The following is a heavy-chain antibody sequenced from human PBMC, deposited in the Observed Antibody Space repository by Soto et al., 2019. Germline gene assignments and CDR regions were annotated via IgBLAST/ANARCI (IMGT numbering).Heavy chain of an antibody. Sequence: SETLSLTCAVYGGSFSGYYCSWIRQPPGKGLEWIGEINHSGSTNYNPSLKSRVTISVDTSKNQFSLKLSSVTAADTAVYYCARGRRSSSWYRGPYYYYGMDVWGQGTTVTVSS. V-gene: IGHV4-34*01. CDR3: ARGRRSSSWYRGPYYYYGMDV. J-gene: IGHJ6*02. CDR1: GGSFSGYY. CDR2: INHSGST. D-gene: IGHD6-13*01.